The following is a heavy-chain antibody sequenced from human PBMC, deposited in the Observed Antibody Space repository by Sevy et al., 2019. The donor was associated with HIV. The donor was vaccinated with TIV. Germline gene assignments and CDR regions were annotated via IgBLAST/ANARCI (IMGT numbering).Heavy chain of an antibody. CDR1: GGTFSSYA. CDR3: ARDTGLRLGELSTLDY. D-gene: IGHD3-16*02. J-gene: IGHJ4*02. V-gene: IGHV1-69*13. CDR2: IIPIFGTA. Sequence: ASVKVSCKASGGTFSSYAISWVRQAPGQGLEWMGGIIPIFGTANYAQKFQGRVMITADESTSTAYMELGSLRSEDTAVYYCARDTGLRLGELSTLDYWGQGTLVTVSS.